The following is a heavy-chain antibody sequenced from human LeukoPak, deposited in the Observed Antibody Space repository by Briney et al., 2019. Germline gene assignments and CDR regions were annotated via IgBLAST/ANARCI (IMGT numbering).Heavy chain of an antibody. CDR2: ISSSSGYI. J-gene: IGHJ4*02. D-gene: IGHD3-22*01. V-gene: IGHV3-21*01. CDR3: ASEPRIYYYDSRADY. CDR1: GFTFSSYS. Sequence: GGSLRLSCAASGFTFSSYSMNWVRQAPGKGLEWVSSISSSSGYIYYADSVKGRFTISRDNAKNSLYLQMNSLRAEDTAVYYCASEPRIYYYDSRADYWGQGTLVTVPS.